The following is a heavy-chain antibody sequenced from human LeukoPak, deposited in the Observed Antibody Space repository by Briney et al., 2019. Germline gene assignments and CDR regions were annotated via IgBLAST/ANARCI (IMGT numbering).Heavy chain of an antibody. CDR1: GFTLSSYA. CDR2: ISGSGGST. V-gene: IGHV3-23*01. D-gene: IGHD6-19*01. Sequence: GGSLRLSCAAPGFTLSSYAMSWVRQAPGKGLEWVSAISGSGGSTYYADSVKGRFTISRDNSKNTLYLQMNSLRAEDTAVYYCAKGSLPGIAVAGDLDYWGQGTLVTVSS. CDR3: AKGSLPGIAVAGDLDY. J-gene: IGHJ4*02.